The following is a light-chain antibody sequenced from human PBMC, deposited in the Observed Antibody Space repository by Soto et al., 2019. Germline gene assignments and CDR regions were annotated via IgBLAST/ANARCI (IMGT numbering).Light chain of an antibody. CDR1: QGISSA. Sequence: ALQLTQSPSSLSASVGDRVTITCRASQGISSALAWYQQKPGKAPKLLIYDASSLESGVPSRFSGSGSGTDFTLTISSLQPADFATYYCQQFNSYPITFGQGTRLEIK. V-gene: IGKV1-13*02. CDR3: QQFNSYPIT. CDR2: DAS. J-gene: IGKJ5*01.